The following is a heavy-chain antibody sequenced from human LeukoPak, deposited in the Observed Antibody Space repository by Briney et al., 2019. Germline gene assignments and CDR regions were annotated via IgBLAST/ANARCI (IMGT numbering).Heavy chain of an antibody. CDR3: ARDPQHSMDV. J-gene: IGHJ6*02. CDR1: GYTFSSHG. Sequence: GGSLRLSCVASGYTFSSHGMHWVRQAPGKGLEWVAVLWYDGSTTYYADSVKGRFTIPRDDSKNTLYLQMNSLRADDTAVYYCARDPQHSMDVWGQGTTVTVSS. V-gene: IGHV3-33*01. D-gene: IGHD5-18*01. CDR2: LWYDGSTT.